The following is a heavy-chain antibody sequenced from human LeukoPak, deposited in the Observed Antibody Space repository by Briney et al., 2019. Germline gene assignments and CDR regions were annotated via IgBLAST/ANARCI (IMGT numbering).Heavy chain of an antibody. D-gene: IGHD3-10*01. Sequence: ASVKVSCKASGYTFTDYYINWVRQAPGQGLEWIGWINPNRGDTNYAQKFQDRVTMTRDTSISTAYIELNLLRSDDTAVFYCARGDYYGSPKVVAAWGQGTLVTVSS. CDR3: ARGDYYGSPKVVAA. CDR2: INPNRGDT. J-gene: IGHJ5*02. V-gene: IGHV1-2*02. CDR1: GYTFTDYY.